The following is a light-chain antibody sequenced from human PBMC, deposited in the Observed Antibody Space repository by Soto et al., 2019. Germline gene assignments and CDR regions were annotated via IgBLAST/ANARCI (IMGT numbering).Light chain of an antibody. V-gene: IGKV3-20*01. CDR3: QHYGSSVWT. Sequence: EVVLTQSPGTLYMSQGERVTLSCRASQSLSSNYLAWYQQKPGQAPRLLIYDISSRATGIPDRFSGSGSGTDFTLTISRLEPEDFAVYYCQHYGSSVWTFGQGTKVES. CDR2: DIS. CDR1: QSLSSNY. J-gene: IGKJ1*01.